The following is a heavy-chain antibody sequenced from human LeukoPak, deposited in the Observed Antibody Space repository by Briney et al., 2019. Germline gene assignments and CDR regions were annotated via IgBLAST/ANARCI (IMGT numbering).Heavy chain of an antibody. CDR1: GGSISSGGYS. V-gene: IGHV4-30-2*01. CDR3: ARDRVYGDYVGYFDL. D-gene: IGHD4-17*01. CDR2: IYHSGST. J-gene: IGHJ2*01. Sequence: SQTLSLTCAVSGGSISSGGYSWSWIRQPPGKGLEWIGYIYHSGSTYYNPSLKNRVTISVDRSKNQFSLKLSSVTAADTAVYYCARDRVYGDYVGYFDLWGRGTLVTVSS.